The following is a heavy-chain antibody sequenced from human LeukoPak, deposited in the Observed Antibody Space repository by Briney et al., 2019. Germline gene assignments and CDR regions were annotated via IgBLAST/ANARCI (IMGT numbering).Heavy chain of an antibody. CDR1: GFTFSDYA. CDR3: AKMLVGAPRVFEY. Sequence: GGSLRLSCAASGFTFSDYAMSWVRQAPGRGLEWVSMISGGSGSTYYADSVKGRFTISRDNSKNTLYVEMNSLRAEDTAVYYCAKMLVGAPRVFEYWGQGTLVTVSS. CDR2: ISGGSGST. J-gene: IGHJ4*02. D-gene: IGHD2-8*02. V-gene: IGHV3-23*01.